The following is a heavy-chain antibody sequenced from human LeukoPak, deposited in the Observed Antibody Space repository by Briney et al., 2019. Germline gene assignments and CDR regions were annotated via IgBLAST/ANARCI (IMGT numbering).Heavy chain of an antibody. CDR3: AKILAVVPAAIDY. Sequence: GGSLRLSCAASGFTLSSYAMSWVRQAPGEGLEWVSAISGSGGSTYYADSVRGRFTISRDNSKNTLYLQMNSLRAEDTAVYYCAKILAVVPAAIDYWGQGTLVTVSS. J-gene: IGHJ4*02. CDR2: ISGSGGST. CDR1: GFTLSSYA. V-gene: IGHV3-23*01. D-gene: IGHD2-2*01.